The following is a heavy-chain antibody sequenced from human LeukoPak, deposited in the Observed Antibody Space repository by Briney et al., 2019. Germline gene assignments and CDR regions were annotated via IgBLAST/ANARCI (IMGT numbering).Heavy chain of an antibody. Sequence: SETLSLTCTVSGYSISSGYYWGWIRQPPGKGLEWIGSIYHSGSTYYNPSLRSRVTISVDTSKNQISLRLSSVTAADTAVYYCARDKLEPDAFDIWGQGTMVTVSS. CDR3: ARDKLEPDAFDI. J-gene: IGHJ3*02. V-gene: IGHV4-38-2*02. CDR2: IYHSGST. D-gene: IGHD1-1*01. CDR1: GYSISSGYY.